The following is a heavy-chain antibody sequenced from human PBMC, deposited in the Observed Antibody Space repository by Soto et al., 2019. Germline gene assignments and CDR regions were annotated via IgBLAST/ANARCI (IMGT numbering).Heavy chain of an antibody. Sequence: SETLSLTCTVSGGSISNYYWNWIRQSPGKGLEWIGYIYSSGSTHYNPSLQNRVTISIDTSKNQVSLKVNSVTAADTAMYYCARDHPHSYGVYYFDYWGQGTPVTVSS. CDR2: IYSSGST. V-gene: IGHV4-59*01. J-gene: IGHJ4*02. CDR1: GGSISNYY. D-gene: IGHD5-18*01. CDR3: ARDHPHSYGVYYFDY.